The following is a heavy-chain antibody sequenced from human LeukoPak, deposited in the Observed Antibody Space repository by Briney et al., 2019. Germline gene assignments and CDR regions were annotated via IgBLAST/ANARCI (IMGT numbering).Heavy chain of an antibody. Sequence: GGSLRLSCAASRFTFSSYGMHWVRQAPGKGLEWVAYIQYDGSNEQYADSVKGRFSISRDSSKNILYLQMNSLRAEDTAVYYCARDRWYYYDSSDYYHDPFDIWGQGTMVTVSS. D-gene: IGHD3-22*01. CDR2: IQYDGSNE. CDR3: ARDRWYYYDSSDYYHDPFDI. CDR1: RFTFSSYG. J-gene: IGHJ3*02. V-gene: IGHV3-30*02.